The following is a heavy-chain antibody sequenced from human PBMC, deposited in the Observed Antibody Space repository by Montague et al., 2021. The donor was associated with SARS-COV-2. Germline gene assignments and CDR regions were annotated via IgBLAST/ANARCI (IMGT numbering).Heavy chain of an antibody. CDR2: IYFNRST. V-gene: IGHV4-59*08. Sequence: SETLSLTCSSSGCSNRSADRKSTRQHPSKQKDSFAVIYFNRSTNYNPSLKSRVTISVDTSKNQFSLKLSSLTAADTAVYYCARTEIQVWSRRWFDPGGQGTLVTVSS. J-gene: IGHJ5*02. CDR3: ARTEIQVWSRRWFDP. D-gene: IGHD5-18*01. CDR1: GCSNRSAD.